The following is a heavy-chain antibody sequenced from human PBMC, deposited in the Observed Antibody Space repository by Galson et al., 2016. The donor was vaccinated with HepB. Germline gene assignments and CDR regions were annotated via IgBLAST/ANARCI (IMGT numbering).Heavy chain of an antibody. Sequence: SLRLSCAVSGFNSDDYTMYWVRQAPGKGLEWVSLITWDGHTTYYTDSVKGRFTISRDNSKNSLFLQMNSLRTEDAAFYYCAKALRPYSNYDPFHYWGQGTLVTVFS. J-gene: IGHJ4*02. CDR2: ITWDGHTT. D-gene: IGHD5-12*01. V-gene: IGHV3-43*01. CDR3: AKALRPYSNYDPFHY. CDR1: GFNSDDYT.